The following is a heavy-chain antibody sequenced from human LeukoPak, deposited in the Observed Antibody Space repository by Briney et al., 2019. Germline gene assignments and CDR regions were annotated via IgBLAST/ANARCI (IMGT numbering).Heavy chain of an antibody. CDR3: ARTNAWHPGDY. CDR2: INQDGSIR. Sequence: GGSLRLSCAASGFMFSSYWMTWVRQAPGKGLEWVANINQDGSIRYYVGSVQGRFTISRDNEKNSLYLQMYSLRAEDTAVYYCARTNAWHPGDYWGQGTLVTVSS. CDR1: GFMFSSYW. D-gene: IGHD2-2*01. V-gene: IGHV3-7*01. J-gene: IGHJ4*02.